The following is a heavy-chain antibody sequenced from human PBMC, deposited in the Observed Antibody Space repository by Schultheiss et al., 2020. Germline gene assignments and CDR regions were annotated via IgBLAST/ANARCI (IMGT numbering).Heavy chain of an antibody. CDR3: ARVYIVVVPAANNWFDP. V-gene: IGHV4-39*07. CDR2: IYYSGST. CDR1: GGSISSGGYY. Sequence: SETLSLTCTVSGGSISSGGYYWSWIRQPPGKGLEWIGSIYYSGSTYYNPSLKSRVTISVDTSKNQFSLKLSSVTAADTAVYYCARVYIVVVPAANNWFDPWGQGTLVTVSS. D-gene: IGHD2-2*01. J-gene: IGHJ5*02.